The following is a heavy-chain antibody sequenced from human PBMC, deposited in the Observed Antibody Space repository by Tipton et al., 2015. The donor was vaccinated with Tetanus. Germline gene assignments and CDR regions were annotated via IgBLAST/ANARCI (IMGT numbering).Heavy chain of an antibody. J-gene: IGHJ4*02. CDR3: ARVPLSLYCGLDY. CDR2: IYSSGST. Sequence: TLSLTCTVSGGSISGHYWNWIRQPPGKGLEWIGLIYSSGSTNYNPSLKSRVTISVDTSKNQFSLKMSSMTAADTAVYYCARVPLSLYCGLDYWGRGTRVAVSS. V-gene: IGHV4-59*11. D-gene: IGHD3-16*02. CDR1: GGSISGHY.